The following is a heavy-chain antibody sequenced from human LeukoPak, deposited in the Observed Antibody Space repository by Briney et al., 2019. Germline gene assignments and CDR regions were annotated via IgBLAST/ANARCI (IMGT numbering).Heavy chain of an antibody. CDR1: GFIFSNYD. CDR2: ISYDGSNH. Sequence: QSGGSLRLSCAASGFIFSNYDIHWVRQAPGKGLEWVAVISYDGSNHYYRDSVKGRFTISRDNSKNTLYLQMDSLRPEDMAVYYCAKQRSRGEWVDSWGQGTLVTVSS. V-gene: IGHV3-30*18. D-gene: IGHD3-16*01. J-gene: IGHJ4*02. CDR3: AKQRSRGEWVDS.